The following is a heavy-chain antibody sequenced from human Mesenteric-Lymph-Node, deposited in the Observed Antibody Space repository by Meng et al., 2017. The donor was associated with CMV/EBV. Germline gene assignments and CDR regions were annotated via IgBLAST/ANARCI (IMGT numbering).Heavy chain of an antibody. CDR3: ATGVDYYDSSGYFDY. V-gene: IGHV1-24*01. J-gene: IGHJ4*02. Sequence: ASVKVSCKVSGYTLTELSMHWVRQAPGKGLEWMGGFDPEDGETIYAQKFQGRVTMTEDTSTDTAYMELSSLRSEDTAVYYCATGVDYYDSSGYFDYWGQGTLVTVSS. CDR1: GYTLTELS. CDR2: FDPEDGET. D-gene: IGHD3-22*01.